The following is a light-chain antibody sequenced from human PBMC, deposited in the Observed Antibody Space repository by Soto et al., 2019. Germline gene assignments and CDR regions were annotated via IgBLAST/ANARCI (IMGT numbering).Light chain of an antibody. J-gene: IGKJ1*01. V-gene: IGKV3-15*01. CDR2: DAS. Sequence: EVVMTQSPATLSVSPGERATLSCRASQSVRNNLAWYQQKPGQTPRLLIYDASTRATGIPARFSGGGSGTEFTLTISSLQFEDFAVYYCQQYNNWPRTFGQGTKVDIK. CDR1: QSVRNN. CDR3: QQYNNWPRT.